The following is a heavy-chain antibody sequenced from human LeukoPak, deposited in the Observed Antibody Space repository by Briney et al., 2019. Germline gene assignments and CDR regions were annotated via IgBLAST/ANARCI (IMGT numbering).Heavy chain of an antibody. Sequence: GASVKVSCKASGYTFTGYYMHWVRQAPGQGLEWMGWINPNSGGTNYAQKFQGRVTMTRDTSISTAYMELSRLRSDDTAVCYCASYYYDSSGYYYDYWGQGTLVTVSS. J-gene: IGHJ4*02. CDR1: GYTFTGYY. V-gene: IGHV1-2*02. CDR2: INPNSGGT. CDR3: ASYYYDSSGYYYDY. D-gene: IGHD3-22*01.